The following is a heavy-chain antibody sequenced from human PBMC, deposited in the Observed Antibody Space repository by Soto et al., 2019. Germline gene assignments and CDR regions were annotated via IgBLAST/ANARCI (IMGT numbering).Heavy chain of an antibody. Sequence: EVQLVESGGGLVQPGGSLRLSCAASGFLFSTYWMFWVRQVPRKGLLWVSRIKGDGSSTSYADSVKGPFTIPRDNSKNTLYLQMTRLRAEDTVVYCLAIGGGDYNYFDHWGQGTLVPVSS. V-gene: IGHV3-74*01. CDR1: GFLFSTYW. CDR2: IKGDGSST. CDR3: AIGGGDYNYFDH. D-gene: IGHD2-21*01. J-gene: IGHJ4*02.